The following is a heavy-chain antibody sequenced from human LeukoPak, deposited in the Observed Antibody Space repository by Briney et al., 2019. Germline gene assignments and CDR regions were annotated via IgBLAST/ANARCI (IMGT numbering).Heavy chain of an antibody. D-gene: IGHD3-10*01. J-gene: IGHJ5*02. V-gene: IGHV3-23*01. CDR3: VKGVNLEWPPLDWFDP. Sequence: GGSLRLSCAASGFSFSSYAMSWVRQAPGKGLEWVSAISGRGGSIYYADSVKGRFTISRDNSENTLYLQLNSLRAEDTAVYHCVKGVNLEWPPLDWFDPWGQGTLVTVSS. CDR2: ISGRGGSI. CDR1: GFSFSSYA.